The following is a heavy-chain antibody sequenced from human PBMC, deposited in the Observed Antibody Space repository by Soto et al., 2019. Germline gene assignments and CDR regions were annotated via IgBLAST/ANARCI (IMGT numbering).Heavy chain of an antibody. J-gene: IGHJ6*02. V-gene: IGHV4-59*08. CDR1: GGSISSYY. CDR2: IYYSGST. Sequence: PSETLSLTCTVSGGSISSYYWSWIRQPPGKGLEWIGYIYYSGSTNYNPSLKSRVTISVDTSKNQFSLKLSSVTAADTAVYYCARRGLIAAAGLGYYYYGMDVWGQGTTVTVSS. CDR3: ARRGLIAAAGLGYYYYGMDV. D-gene: IGHD6-13*01.